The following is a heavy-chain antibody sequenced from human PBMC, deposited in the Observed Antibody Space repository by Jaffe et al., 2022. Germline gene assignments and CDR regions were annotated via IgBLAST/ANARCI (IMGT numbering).Heavy chain of an antibody. D-gene: IGHD6-13*01. CDR1: GGTFSSYT. V-gene: IGHV1-69*08. CDR3: ARELGIAAAGTGVYFDY. J-gene: IGHJ4*02. Sequence: QVQLVQSGAEVKKPGSSVKVSCKASGGTFSSYTISWVRQAPGQGLEWMGRIIPILGIANYAQKFQGRVTITADKSTSTAYMELSSLRSEDTAVYYCARELGIAAAGTGVYFDYWGQGTLVTVSS. CDR2: IIPILGIA.